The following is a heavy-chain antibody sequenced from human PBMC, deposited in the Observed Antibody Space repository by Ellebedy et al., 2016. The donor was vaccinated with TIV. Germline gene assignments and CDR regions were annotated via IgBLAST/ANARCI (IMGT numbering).Heavy chain of an antibody. J-gene: IGHJ3*02. CDR3: AKSLSSCPNRPCAFDI. CDR1: GFTVSSSY. D-gene: IGHD6-13*01. Sequence: GESLKISCAASGFTVSSSYMSWVRQAPGKGLEWVSVIYSGGHTYYADSVKGRFTISRDNSKNTLYVQMNSLRGEDTAVYYCAKSLSSCPNRPCAFDIWGQGTIVTVSS. V-gene: IGHV3-53*01. CDR2: IYSGGHT.